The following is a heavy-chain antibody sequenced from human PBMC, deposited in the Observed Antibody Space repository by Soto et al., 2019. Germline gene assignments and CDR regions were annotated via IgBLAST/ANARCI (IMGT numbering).Heavy chain of an antibody. CDR2: INTGNGNT. D-gene: IGHD5-12*01. V-gene: IGHV1-3*04. CDR1: GITYTTYA. J-gene: IGHJ5*02. CDR3: ARAISGYVT. Sequence: QVQLVQSGAEVKKPGASVKVSCKASGITYTTYAIHWVRQAPGQGLEWMGWINTGNGNTRYSQRFQGRVTLTTDTSASTAYMDLRSLTSEDTDVYYCARAISGYVTWGQGTLITVSS.